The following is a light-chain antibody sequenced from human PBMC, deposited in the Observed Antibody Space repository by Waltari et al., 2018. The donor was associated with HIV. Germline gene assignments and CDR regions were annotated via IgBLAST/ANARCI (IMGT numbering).Light chain of an antibody. Sequence: SYVLTQPPSVPVAPGQTARITCGGHDIGSQSVPWYQQKPGQAPVLVVHDDRDRPSGIPERFSGSNFGSTATLTISRVEAGDEADYYCQVWHRDSEHYVFGTGTKVTVL. J-gene: IGLJ1*01. CDR3: QVWHRDSEHYV. CDR2: DDR. V-gene: IGLV3-21*02. CDR1: DIGSQS.